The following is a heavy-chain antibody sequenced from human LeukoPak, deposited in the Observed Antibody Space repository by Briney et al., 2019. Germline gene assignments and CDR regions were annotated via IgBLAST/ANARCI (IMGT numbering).Heavy chain of an antibody. J-gene: IGHJ4*02. Sequence: PSETLFLTCTVSGGSISSSSYYWGWIRQPPGKGLEWIGSIYYSGSTYYNPSLKSRVTISVDTSKNQFSLKLSSVTAADTAVYYCASHTGLDTGKFDYWGQGTLVTVSS. V-gene: IGHV4-39*01. CDR3: ASHTGLDTGKFDY. D-gene: IGHD5-18*01. CDR1: GGSISSSSYY. CDR2: IYYSGST.